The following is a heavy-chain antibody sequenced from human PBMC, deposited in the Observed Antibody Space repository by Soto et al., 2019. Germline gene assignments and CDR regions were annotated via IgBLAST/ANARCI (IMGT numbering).Heavy chain of an antibody. V-gene: IGHV1-3*01. CDR3: AHLVVAGITYYFDS. D-gene: IGHD2-15*01. CDR1: GYTFTSYA. Sequence: ASVKVSCKASGYTFTSYAMHWVRQAPGQRLEWMGWINGGNGNTKYSQKFQGRVTITKDTSKNQVVLTMTNMDPVDTATYYCAHLVVAGITYYFDSWGQGTLVTVSS. CDR2: INGGNGNT. J-gene: IGHJ4*02.